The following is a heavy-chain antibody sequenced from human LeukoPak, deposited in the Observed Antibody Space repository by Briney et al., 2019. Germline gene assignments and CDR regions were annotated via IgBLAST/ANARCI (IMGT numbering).Heavy chain of an antibody. Sequence: GESLKISCKGSGYSFTSYWIGWVRQMPGKGLEWMGIIYPGDSDTRYSPSFQGQVTISADKSISTAYLQWSSLKASDTAMYYSAIRRYCSGGSCYPYYYYYTDVWAKGTTVTVSS. D-gene: IGHD2-15*01. J-gene: IGHJ6*03. CDR1: GYSFTSYW. V-gene: IGHV5-51*01. CDR2: IYPGDSDT. CDR3: AIRRYCSGGSCYPYYYYYTDV.